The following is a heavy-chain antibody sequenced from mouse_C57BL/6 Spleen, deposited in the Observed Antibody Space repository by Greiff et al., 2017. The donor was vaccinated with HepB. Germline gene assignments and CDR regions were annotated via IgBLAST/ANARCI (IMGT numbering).Heavy chain of an antibody. J-gene: IGHJ2*01. CDR1: GFSFNTYA. CDR3: VRQGGSSYYFDY. D-gene: IGHD1-1*01. CDR2: IRSKSNNYAT. V-gene: IGHV10-1*01. Sequence: EVNVVESGGGLVQPKGSLKLSCAASGFSFNTYAMNWVRQAPGKGLEWVARIRSKSNNYATYYADSVKDRFTISRDDSESMLYLQMNNLKTEDTAMYYCVRQGGSSYYFDYWGQGTTLTVSS.